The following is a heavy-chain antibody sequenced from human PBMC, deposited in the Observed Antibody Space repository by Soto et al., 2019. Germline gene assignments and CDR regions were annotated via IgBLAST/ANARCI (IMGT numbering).Heavy chain of an antibody. J-gene: IGHJ5*02. Sequence: QLVESGGGLVKPGGSLTLSCAASGFTFRDAWMTWVRQAPGKGLEWVGRIKNIPEVGTTDYAATVKGRFTISRKDSKNTRDLHMNSLKSEDTAVYYCSTDHDGSGSYYIALCTWGQGTQVTVSS. D-gene: IGHD3-10*01. CDR2: IKNIPEVGTT. CDR1: GFTFRDAW. V-gene: IGHV3-15*01. CDR3: STDHDGSGSYYIALCT.